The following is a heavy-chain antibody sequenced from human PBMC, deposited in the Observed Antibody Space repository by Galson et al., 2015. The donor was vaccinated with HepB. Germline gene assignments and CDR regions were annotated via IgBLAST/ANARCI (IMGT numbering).Heavy chain of an antibody. J-gene: IGHJ3*02. D-gene: IGHD3-9*01. V-gene: IGHV3-15*01. CDR3: TTHHGYFDWLSGAFDI. CDR2: IKSKTDGGTT. Sequence: SLRLSCAASGFTFSNAWMSWVRQAPGKGLEWVGRIKSKTDGGTTDYAAPVKGRFTISRDDSKNTLYLQMNSLKTEDTAVYYCTTHHGYFDWLSGAFDIWGQGTMVTVSS. CDR1: GFTFSNAW.